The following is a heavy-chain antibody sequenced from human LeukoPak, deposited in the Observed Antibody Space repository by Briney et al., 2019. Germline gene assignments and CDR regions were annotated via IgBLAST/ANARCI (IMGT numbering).Heavy chain of an antibody. D-gene: IGHD2-21*02. V-gene: IGHV3-7*01. Sequence: PGGSLRLSCATSGFTFSDVWMNWVRQAPGKGLEWVANINEDGSYKFHADSVKGRLTISRDNSKNSLYLQMSSLRADDTAVYYCARDATRGGDNDYWGQGTRVIVSS. CDR1: GFTFSDVW. J-gene: IGHJ4*02. CDR3: ARDATRGGDNDY. CDR2: INEDGSYK.